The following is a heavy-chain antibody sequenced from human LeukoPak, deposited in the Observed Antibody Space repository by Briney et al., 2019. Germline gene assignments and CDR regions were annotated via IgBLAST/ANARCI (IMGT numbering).Heavy chain of an antibody. Sequence: GGSLRLSCAASGFTFSSYWMSWVRKAPGRGLEWVSSISSSSSYIYYADSVKGRFTISRDNAKNSLYLQMNSLRAEDTAVYYCVRDGRYCGGDCYLDYWGQGALVTVSS. D-gene: IGHD2-21*02. J-gene: IGHJ4*02. V-gene: IGHV3-21*04. CDR2: ISSSSSYI. CDR1: GFTFSSYW. CDR3: VRDGRYCGGDCYLDY.